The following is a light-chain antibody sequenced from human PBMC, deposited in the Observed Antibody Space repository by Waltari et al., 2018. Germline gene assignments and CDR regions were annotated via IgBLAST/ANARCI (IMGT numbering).Light chain of an antibody. J-gene: IGLJ2*01. CDR2: DVN. V-gene: IGLV2-11*01. CDR1: RSDFRRLNV. CDR3: CSNVAYYTLG. Sequence: QSALTQPRSVSGSPGQSVTVSCTGSRSDFRRLNVVSWYQQHPGKAPKLLIYDVNKRPSGVPDRFSGSKSGDTASLTISGLQAEDEADYYCCSNVAYYTLGFGGGTKVTVL.